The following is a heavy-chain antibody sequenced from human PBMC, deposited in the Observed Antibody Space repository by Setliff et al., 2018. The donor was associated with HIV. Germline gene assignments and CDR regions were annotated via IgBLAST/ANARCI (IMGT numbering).Heavy chain of an antibody. V-gene: IGHV3-7*01. Sequence: PGGSLRLSCAASGFILRNYYVDWVRQAPGKGLEWVAHINQDGSEKNHVDSVKGRFTISRDNAKNSLYLQMNSLRAEDTAVYFCARDVAVAGTEFWGQGTLVTVSS. D-gene: IGHD6-19*01. CDR3: ARDVAVAGTEF. CDR1: GFILRNYY. CDR2: INQDGSEK. J-gene: IGHJ4*02.